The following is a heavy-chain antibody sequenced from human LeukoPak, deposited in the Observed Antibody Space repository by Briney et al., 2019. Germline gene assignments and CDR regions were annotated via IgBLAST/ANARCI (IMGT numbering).Heavy chain of an antibody. J-gene: IGHJ4*02. CDR1: GFTFSSYA. D-gene: IGHD2-2*01. CDR2: ISYDGSNK. CDR3: ARESAAGITSCYLPY. Sequence: GGSLRLSCGASGFTFSSYALHWVRQAPGKGLEWVAVISYDGSNKYYADSVKGRFTFSRDNSKNTLYLQMNSLRAEDTAVYYCARESAAGITSCYLPYWGQGTLVTVSS. V-gene: IGHV3-30-3*01.